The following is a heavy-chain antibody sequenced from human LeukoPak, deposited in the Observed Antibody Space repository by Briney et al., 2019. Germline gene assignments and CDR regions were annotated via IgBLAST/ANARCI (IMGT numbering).Heavy chain of an antibody. V-gene: IGHV4-61*01. CDR2: IYYSGST. Sequence: PSETLSLTCTVSGDSFNSGSYYWSWNRQPPGKGLECIGYIYYSGSTNYNPSLKSRVTISVDTSKSQFSLKLSSVTAADTAVYYCARLYRWYFDLWGRGTLVTVSS. D-gene: IGHD1-26*01. CDR1: GDSFNSGSYY. CDR3: ARLYRWYFDL. J-gene: IGHJ2*01.